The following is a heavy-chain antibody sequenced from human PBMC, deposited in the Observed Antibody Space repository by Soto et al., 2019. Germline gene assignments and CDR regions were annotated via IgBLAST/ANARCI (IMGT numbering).Heavy chain of an antibody. J-gene: IGHJ4*01. CDR3: ARRPAPTPPFDS. CDR1: GSSIRNVY. CDR2: IFHSGNA. D-gene: IGHD4-4*01. Sequence: PSETLSLTCTVSGSSIRNVYWSWIRQAPGKGLEWIGFIFHSGNAKYNPSLKSRVTISVDTSKNQFSLSLDSVTASDTAVYFCARRPAPTPPFDSWRQGTLVTVSS. V-gene: IGHV4-59*01.